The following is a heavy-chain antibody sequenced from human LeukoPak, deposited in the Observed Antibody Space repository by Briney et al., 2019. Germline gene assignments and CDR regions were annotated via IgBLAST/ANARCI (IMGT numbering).Heavy chain of an antibody. J-gene: IGHJ4*02. V-gene: IGHV1-8*01. CDR1: GYTFTSYD. CDR3: ARVKAAGSLDLDY. Sequence: ASVTVSCKASGYTFTSYDINWVRQATGQGLEWMGWMNPNSGNTGYAQKFQGRVTMTRNTSITTAYMELSSLRSEDTAVYHCARVKAAGSLDLDYWGQGTLVTVSS. CDR2: MNPNSGNT. D-gene: IGHD6-13*01.